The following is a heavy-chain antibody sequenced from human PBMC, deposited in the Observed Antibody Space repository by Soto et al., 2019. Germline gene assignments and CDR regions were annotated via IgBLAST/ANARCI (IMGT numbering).Heavy chain of an antibody. CDR1: GGTFSSYA. D-gene: IGHD5-18*01. CDR2: IIPIFGTA. CDR3: ARDSRRGYSYGFLDY. Sequence: SVKVSCKASGGTFSSYAISWVRQAPGQGLEWMGGIIPIFGTANYAQKFQGRVTITADKSTSTAYMELSSLRSEDTAVYYCARDSRRGYSYGFLDYWGQGXLVTVSS. J-gene: IGHJ4*02. V-gene: IGHV1-69*06.